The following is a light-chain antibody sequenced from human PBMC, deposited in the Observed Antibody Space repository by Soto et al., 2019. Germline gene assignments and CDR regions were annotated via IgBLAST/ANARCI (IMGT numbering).Light chain of an antibody. CDR2: ATS. V-gene: IGKV1-17*01. CDR1: QGIRND. CDR3: QQLNSYPIT. J-gene: IGKJ5*01. Sequence: DIKMTQSPYYLSASVGDRVTISCRASQGIRNDLSWYQQKPGKAPKLLMYATSRLQSGVPSRFSGSGSGTDFTLTISSLQPEDFATYYCQQLNSYPITFGQGTRLEI.